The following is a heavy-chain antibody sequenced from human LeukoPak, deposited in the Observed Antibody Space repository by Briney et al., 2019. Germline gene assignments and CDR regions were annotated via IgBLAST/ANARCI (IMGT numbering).Heavy chain of an antibody. CDR3: ARKPSRGSSHYGYRQSAFDI. CDR1: GDSVSGSFW. J-gene: IGHJ3*02. CDR2: IHHSGSS. Sequence: SETLSLTCAVSGDSVSGSFWWSWVRQPPHKGLEWIGEIHHSGSSNYNPSLESRVIISLDGSKNLLSLELSSVTAADTAVYYCARKPSRGSSHYGYRQSAFDIWGQGTMVTVSS. D-gene: IGHD2-15*01. V-gene: IGHV4-4*02.